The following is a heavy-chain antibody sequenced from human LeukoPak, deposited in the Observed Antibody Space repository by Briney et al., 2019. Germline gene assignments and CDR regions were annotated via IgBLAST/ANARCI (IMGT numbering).Heavy chain of an antibody. CDR3: AKLAVAGTESPFDY. CDR1: GFTFSNYG. V-gene: IGHV3-30*18. D-gene: IGHD6-19*01. Sequence: PGGSLRLSCAGSGFTFSNYGMHWVRQAPGKGLDWVAVMSYDETVEDYADSVRGRFTISRDNSKNTLFLQMNSLRAEDTAVYYCAKLAVAGTESPFDYWGRGTLVTVSS. J-gene: IGHJ4*02. CDR2: MSYDETVE.